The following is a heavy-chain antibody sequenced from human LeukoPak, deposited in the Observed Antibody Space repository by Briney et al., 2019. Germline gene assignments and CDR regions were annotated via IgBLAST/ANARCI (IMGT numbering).Heavy chain of an antibody. D-gene: IGHD3-10*02. CDR2: IGPGSSNM. CDR3: ARVFGSDDHFDY. J-gene: IGHJ4*02. V-gene: IGHV3-48*02. Sequence: PGGSLRLSCAASGFTFSSYSMNWARQAPGKGLEWVSYIGPGSSNMYYADSVKGRFTVSRDNAKNSLYLQMNSLRDEDTAVYYCARVFGSDDHFDYWGQGTLVTVSS. CDR1: GFTFSSYS.